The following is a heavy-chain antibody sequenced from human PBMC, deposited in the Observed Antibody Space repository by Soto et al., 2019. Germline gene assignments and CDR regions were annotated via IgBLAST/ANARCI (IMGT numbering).Heavy chain of an antibody. V-gene: IGHV3-30-3*01. D-gene: IGHD3-10*01. CDR2: ISYDGSNK. Sequence: QVQLVESGGGVVQPGRSLRLSCAASGFTFSSYAMHWVRQAPGKGLEWVAVISYDGSNKHYADSVKGRFTISRDNSKNPWYVAMIGLMAEHTAAYYCARDRGVIAFGDRTYVFDYWCEGTLGTVSS. J-gene: IGHJ4*02. CDR1: GFTFSSYA. CDR3: ARDRGVIAFGDRTYVFDY.